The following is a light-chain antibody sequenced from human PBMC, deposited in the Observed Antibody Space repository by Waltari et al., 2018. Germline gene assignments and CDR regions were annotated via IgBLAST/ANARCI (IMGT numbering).Light chain of an antibody. CDR2: KAS. CDR1: QNINTW. Sequence: DIQMTQSPSTLSASVGDRVTITCRASQNINTWLAWHHQKPGKAPNLLIYKASSLESGVPSRFSGSGSGTEFTLTISSLQPDDFATYYCLQYNGEPRTFGQGTKVEVK. J-gene: IGKJ1*01. CDR3: LQYNGEPRT. V-gene: IGKV1-5*03.